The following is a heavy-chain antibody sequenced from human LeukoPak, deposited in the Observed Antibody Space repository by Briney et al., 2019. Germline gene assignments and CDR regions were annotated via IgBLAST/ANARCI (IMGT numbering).Heavy chain of an antibody. D-gene: IGHD1-20*01. CDR3: LRDLNWSLDQ. Sequence: PGGSLRLSCAASGFTFSSYWMNWVRQAPGKGLVWVSRIASDGSSTTYADSVKGRFSISRDNAKNTLYLQMNSLRVEDTAVYYCLRDLNWSLDQWGQGTLVTVSS. J-gene: IGHJ4*02. CDR2: IASDGSST. CDR1: GFTFSSYW. V-gene: IGHV3-74*01.